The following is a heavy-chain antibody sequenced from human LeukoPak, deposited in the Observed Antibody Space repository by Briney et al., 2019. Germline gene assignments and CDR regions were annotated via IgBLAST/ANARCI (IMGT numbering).Heavy chain of an antibody. CDR1: GGSFSGYY. J-gene: IGHJ4*02. V-gene: IGHV4-34*01. D-gene: IGHD3-22*01. CDR2: INHSGST. Sequence: SETLSLTCAVYGGSFSGYYWSWIRQPPGKGLEWIGEINHSGSTNYNPSLKSRVTISVDTSKNQFSLKLSSVTAADTAVYYCARSVGSNYYDSSGYRSFDYWGQGTLVTVSS. CDR3: ARSVGSNYYDSSGYRSFDY.